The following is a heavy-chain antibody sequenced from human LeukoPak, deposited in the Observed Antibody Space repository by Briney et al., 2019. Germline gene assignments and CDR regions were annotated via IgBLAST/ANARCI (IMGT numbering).Heavy chain of an antibody. CDR3: ARAKRDYYDNSGYESYYYFMDV. V-gene: IGHV4-38-2*02. CDR2: IYRNGDT. CDR1: GGSISSELY. J-gene: IGHJ6*03. Sequence: ASETLSLTCTVSGGSISSELYWGWVRQPPGNGLEWIGAIYRNGDTYYNPSLKSRVTISLDTSKNQFSLRLNSVTAADTAVYYCARAKRDYYDNSGYESYYYFMDVWGKGTTVTVSS. D-gene: IGHD3-22*01.